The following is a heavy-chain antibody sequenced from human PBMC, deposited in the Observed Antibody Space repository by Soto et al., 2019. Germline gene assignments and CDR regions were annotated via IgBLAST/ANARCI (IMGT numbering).Heavy chain of an antibody. J-gene: IGHJ5*02. CDR2: INPNSGGT. D-gene: IGHD3-9*01. CDR3: ARENRGYDILTGYPSYNWFDP. V-gene: IGHV1-2*04. Sequence: GASVKVSCKASGYTFTGYYMHWVRQAPGQGLEWMGWINPNSGGTNYAQKFQGWVTMTRDTSISTAYMELSRLRSDDTAVYYCARENRGYDILTGYPSYNWFDPWGQGTLVTVSS. CDR1: GYTFTGYY.